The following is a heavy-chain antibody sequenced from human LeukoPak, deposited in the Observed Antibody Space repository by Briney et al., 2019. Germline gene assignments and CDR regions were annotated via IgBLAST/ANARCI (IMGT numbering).Heavy chain of an antibody. D-gene: IGHD6-6*01. CDR3: AREFAVGYSSSVIDY. J-gene: IGHJ4*02. CDR2: ISSSGSTI. V-gene: IGHV3-11*04. CDR1: GFTFSDYY. Sequence: GGSLRLSCAASGFTFSDYYMSWIRQAPGKGLEWVSYISSSGSTIYYADSVKGRFTISRDNAKNSLYLQMNSLRAEDTAIYYCAREFAVGYSSSVIDYWGQGTLVTVSS.